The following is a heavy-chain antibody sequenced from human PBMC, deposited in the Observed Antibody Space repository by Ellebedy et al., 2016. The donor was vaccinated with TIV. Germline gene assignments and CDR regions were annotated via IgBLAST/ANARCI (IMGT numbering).Heavy chain of an antibody. Sequence: GESLKISXAASGFTFSTYDMHWVRQAPGKGLEWVAVISYDGSKKLSAGSVKGQFTISRDNSKNTLYLQMNSLRAEDTAVYYCAKPTSYYYDYYAMDVWGQGTTVTVSS. V-gene: IGHV3-30*18. CDR2: ISYDGSKK. CDR1: GFTFSTYD. CDR3: AKPTSYYYDYYAMDV. J-gene: IGHJ6*02.